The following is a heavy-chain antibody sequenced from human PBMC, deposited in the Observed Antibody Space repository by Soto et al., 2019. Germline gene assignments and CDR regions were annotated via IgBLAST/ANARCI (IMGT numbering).Heavy chain of an antibody. CDR1: GFTFSSYA. Sequence: GGSLRLSCAASGFTFSSYAMSWVRQAPGKGLERVSAISGSGGSTYYADYVKGRFTISRDNSKNTLYLQMNSLRAEDTAVYYCARDYGDYLGYYYYYMDVWGKGTAVTVSS. CDR3: ARDYGDYLGYYYYYMDV. D-gene: IGHD4-17*01. J-gene: IGHJ6*03. CDR2: ISGSGGST. V-gene: IGHV3-23*01.